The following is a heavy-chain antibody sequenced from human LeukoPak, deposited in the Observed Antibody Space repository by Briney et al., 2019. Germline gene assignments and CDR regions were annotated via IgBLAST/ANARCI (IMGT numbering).Heavy chain of an antibody. V-gene: IGHV4-61*02. D-gene: IGHD3-22*01. Sequence: SETLSLTCTVSGGSISSGNYFWTWIRQPAGKGLEWIGRISTSGSTNYNPSLKSRVTISIDTSKNQFSLKLSSVTAADTAVYYCARRGYYYDSSGYYYWFDPWGQGTLVTVSS. CDR2: ISTSGST. CDR1: GGSISSGNYF. CDR3: ARRGYYYDSSGYYYWFDP. J-gene: IGHJ5*02.